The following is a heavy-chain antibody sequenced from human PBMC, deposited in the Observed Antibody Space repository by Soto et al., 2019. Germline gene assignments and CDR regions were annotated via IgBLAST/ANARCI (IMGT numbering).Heavy chain of an antibody. V-gene: IGHV1-18*04. Sequence: QVQLVQSGAEVKQPGASVKVSCKASGYTFTSYGISWVRQAPGQGLEWMGWIRAYNGYTNYAQKFQGRVTVTTDTSTSTAYMELRNLISDDTAIYYCARASDGYRSGWYVGYFDFWGQGTLVTVSS. CDR2: IRAYNGYT. CDR3: ARASDGYRSGWYVGYFDF. D-gene: IGHD6-19*01. J-gene: IGHJ4*02. CDR1: GYTFTSYG.